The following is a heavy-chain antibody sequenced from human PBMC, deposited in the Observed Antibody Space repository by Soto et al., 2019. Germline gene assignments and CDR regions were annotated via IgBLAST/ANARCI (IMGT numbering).Heavy chain of an antibody. CDR2: INPSGGGT. Sequence: ASVKVSCKASGYTFTSYYMHWVRHAPGQGLEWMGIINPSGGGTNYAQKFQGRVTMTRDTSTSTVYMELSSLRSEDTAVYYCARVGCSGGSCYAVDYWGQGTLVTVSS. CDR3: ARVGCSGGSCYAVDY. D-gene: IGHD2-15*01. J-gene: IGHJ4*02. V-gene: IGHV1-46*01. CDR1: GYTFTSYY.